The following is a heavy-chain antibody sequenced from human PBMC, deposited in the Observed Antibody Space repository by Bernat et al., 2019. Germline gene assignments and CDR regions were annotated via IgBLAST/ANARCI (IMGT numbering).Heavy chain of an antibody. CDR1: GFTFSSYG. V-gene: IGHV3-30*18. CDR2: ISYDGSNK. J-gene: IGHJ6*02. Sequence: QVQLVESGGGVVQPGRSLRLSCAASGFTFSSYGMHWVRQAPGKGLEWVAVISYDGSNKYYADSVKGRFTISRDNSKNTLYLQMNSLRAEDTAVYYCAKGGCSSTSCYQDYYYYGMDVWGQGTTVTVSS. CDR3: AKGGCSSTSCYQDYYYYGMDV. D-gene: IGHD2-2*01.